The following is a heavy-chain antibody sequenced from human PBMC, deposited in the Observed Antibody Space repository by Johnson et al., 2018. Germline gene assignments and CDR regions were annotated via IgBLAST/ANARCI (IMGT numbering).Heavy chain of an antibody. CDR1: GFTFSSYG. D-gene: IGHD5-24*01. CDR2: ISWDGGRT. J-gene: IGHJ6*03. V-gene: IGHV3-43*01. Sequence: VQLVESGGDVVQPGRSLRLSCTASGFTFSSYGMHWVRQAPGKGLEWVSLISWDGGRTYYADSVKGRFTISRDNSKSSLYLQMNSLRTEDTALYYCAKALGFGNNSPGHMDAWGEGTTVTVSS. CDR3: AKALGFGNNSPGHMDA.